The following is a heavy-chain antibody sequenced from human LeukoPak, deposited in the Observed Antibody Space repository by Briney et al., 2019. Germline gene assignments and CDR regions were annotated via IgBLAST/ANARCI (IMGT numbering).Heavy chain of an antibody. D-gene: IGHD1-26*01. J-gene: IGHJ4*02. V-gene: IGHV3-33*01. CDR1: GFTFSSYG. CDR3: ARESYSGSYDY. Sequence: PGGSLRLSCAASGFTFSSYGMHWVRQAPGKGLEWVAVIWYDGSNKYYADSVKGRFTIPRDNSKNTLYLQMNSLRAEDTAVYYCARESYSGSYDYWGQGTLVTVSS. CDR2: IWYDGSNK.